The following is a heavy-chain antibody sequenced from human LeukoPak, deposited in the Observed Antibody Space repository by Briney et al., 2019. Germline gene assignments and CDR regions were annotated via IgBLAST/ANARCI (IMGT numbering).Heavy chain of an antibody. J-gene: IGHJ3*02. CDR1: GDSFSSHY. Sequence: PSETLSLTCAVSGDSFSSHYWTWIRQSPGTDLDWIGYISHIGRTNYNPSLKSRVTISIDTSKNQFSLKLRSVTAADTAVYYCARDLVTVTKGFDIWGQGTMVSVSS. D-gene: IGHD4-17*01. CDR3: ARDLVTVTKGFDI. CDR2: ISHIGRT. V-gene: IGHV4-59*11.